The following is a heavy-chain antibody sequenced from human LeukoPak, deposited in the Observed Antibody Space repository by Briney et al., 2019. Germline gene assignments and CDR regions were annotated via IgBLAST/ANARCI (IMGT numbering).Heavy chain of an antibody. V-gene: IGHV4-59*01. CDR2: IYYSGNT. CDR3: ARDASSYGSGSYYPD. J-gene: IGHJ4*02. CDR1: GGSISSYY. Sequence: SETLSLTCTVSGGSISSYYWSWIRQPPGKGLEWIGYIYYSGNTNYNPSLKSRVTISVDTSENQFSLKLSSVTAADTAVYYCARDASSYGSGSYYPDWGQGTLVTVSS. D-gene: IGHD3-10*01.